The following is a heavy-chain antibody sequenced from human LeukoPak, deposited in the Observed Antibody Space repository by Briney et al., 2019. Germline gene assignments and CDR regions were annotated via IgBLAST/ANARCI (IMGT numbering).Heavy chain of an antibody. Sequence: ASVKVSCKACGYTFTDYYMHWVRQDPGHGLEWMGWIYPDSGGTNYAQKFQGRVTMTRDTSISTAYMGLSRLTSDDTAVYYCARGRSDYYLDSWGQGTLVTVSS. V-gene: IGHV1-2*02. D-gene: IGHD3-10*01. CDR1: GYTFTDYY. J-gene: IGHJ4*02. CDR3: ARGRSDYYLDS. CDR2: IYPDSGGT.